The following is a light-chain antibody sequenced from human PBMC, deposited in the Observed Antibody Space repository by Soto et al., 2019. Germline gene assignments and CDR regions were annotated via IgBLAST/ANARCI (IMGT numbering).Light chain of an antibody. CDR3: QQYDSYPLT. V-gene: IGKV1-5*03. CDR1: QSMSSW. Sequence: DIQMTQSPSTLSASVGDRVTITCRASQSMSSWLAWYQHKPGKAPNLLIYKASSLESGVPSRFSGSGSGTEFTLTVSSLQPDDFATYYCQQYDSYPLTFGGGTKVEIK. CDR2: KAS. J-gene: IGKJ4*01.